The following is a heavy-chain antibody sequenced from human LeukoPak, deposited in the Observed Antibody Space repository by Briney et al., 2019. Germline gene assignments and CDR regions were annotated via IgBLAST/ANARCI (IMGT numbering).Heavy chain of an antibody. Sequence: ASVKVSCKASGYTFNTYAMNWVRQAPGQGLEWMGWISAYNGNTNYAQKLQGRVTMTTDTSTSTAYMELRSLRSDDTAVYYCARLFFSPDYGSGSYYSDYWGQGTLVTVSS. D-gene: IGHD3-10*01. CDR1: GYTFNTYA. V-gene: IGHV1-18*01. J-gene: IGHJ4*02. CDR3: ARLFFSPDYGSGSYYSDY. CDR2: ISAYNGNT.